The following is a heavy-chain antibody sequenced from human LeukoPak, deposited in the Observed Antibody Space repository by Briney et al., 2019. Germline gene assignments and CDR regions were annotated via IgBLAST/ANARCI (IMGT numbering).Heavy chain of an antibody. D-gene: IGHD6-13*01. V-gene: IGHV3-48*03. Sequence: PGGSLRLSCAASGFTFSSYEMNWVRQAPGKGLEWVSYISSSGSTIYYADSVKGRFTISRDNSKNTLYLQMNSLRAEDTAVYYCAREGRDGSSWYRKWFDPWGQGTLVTVSS. CDR2: ISSSGSTI. J-gene: IGHJ5*02. CDR3: AREGRDGSSWYRKWFDP. CDR1: GFTFSSYE.